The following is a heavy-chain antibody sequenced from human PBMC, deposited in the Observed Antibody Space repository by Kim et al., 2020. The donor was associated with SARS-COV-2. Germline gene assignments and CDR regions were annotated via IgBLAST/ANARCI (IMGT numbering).Heavy chain of an antibody. V-gene: IGHV4-59*08. Sequence: SETLSLTCVVSGGSISAYYWSWIRQSPGKGLEWMGNIQSGGQTNYNPSLKSRVTLSVDPSRNQFSLDLMSVTAADTAVYFCARHVSGSGSFYEFWGQGTLVTVSS. CDR3: ARHVSGSGSFYEF. D-gene: IGHD3-10*01. CDR2: IQSGGQT. J-gene: IGHJ4*02. CDR1: GGSISAYY.